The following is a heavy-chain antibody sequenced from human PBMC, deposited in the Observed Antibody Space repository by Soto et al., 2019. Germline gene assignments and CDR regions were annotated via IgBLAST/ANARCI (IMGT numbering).Heavy chain of an antibody. CDR1: VYSISSGSY. D-gene: IGHD6-19*01. Sequence: PSETLSLTCTFSVYSISSGSYWAWIRQPPGKGPEWIASIYHGGTTFYNPSLKSRITISVDTSNNQFSLKLTSVTAADTAVYYCARVHVMVVDGSTFEYWGHGTLVSVS. CDR2: IYHGGTT. V-gene: IGHV4-38-2*02. J-gene: IGHJ4*01. CDR3: ARVHVMVVDGSTFEY.